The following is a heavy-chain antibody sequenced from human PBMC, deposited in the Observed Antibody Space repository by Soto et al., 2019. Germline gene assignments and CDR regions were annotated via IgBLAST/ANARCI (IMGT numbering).Heavy chain of an antibody. V-gene: IGHV4-39*01. J-gene: IGHJ4*02. Sequence: KLPETLSLTCTVSGGSISSSSYYWGWIRQPPGKGLEWIGSIYYSGSTYYNPSLKSRVTISVDTSKNQFSLKLSSVTAADTAVYYCARHRGREGGYSSSWHLGGDFDYWGQGTLVTVSS. CDR2: IYYSGST. D-gene: IGHD6-13*01. CDR3: ARHRGREGGYSSSWHLGGDFDY. CDR1: GGSISSSSYY.